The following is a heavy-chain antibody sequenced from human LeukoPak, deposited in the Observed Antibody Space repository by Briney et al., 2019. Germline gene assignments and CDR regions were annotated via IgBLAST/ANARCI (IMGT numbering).Heavy chain of an antibody. J-gene: IGHJ6*03. V-gene: IGHV3-21*01. CDR3: ARNYDYVWGSYRLAYYYYMDI. CDR2: ISSSSSYI. D-gene: IGHD3-16*02. CDR1: RFTFSSYS. Sequence: GGSLRLSCAASRFTFSSYSMNWVRQAPGKGLEWVSSISSSSSYIYYADSVKGRFTISRGNAKNSLYLQMNSLRAEDTAVYYCARNYDYVWGSYRLAYYYYMDIWGKGTTVTVSS.